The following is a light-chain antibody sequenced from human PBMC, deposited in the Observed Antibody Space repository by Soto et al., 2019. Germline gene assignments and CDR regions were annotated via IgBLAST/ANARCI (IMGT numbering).Light chain of an antibody. Sequence: DIQMTQSPSTLSASVGDRVTITCRASQSINSWLAWHQQKSGKAPKLLIYKASSLESGVPSRFSGSGSGTEFTLTISSLQPDDVATYYCQQYDSYPWTSGQGTKVEIK. CDR1: QSINSW. V-gene: IGKV1-5*03. J-gene: IGKJ1*01. CDR3: QQYDSYPWT. CDR2: KAS.